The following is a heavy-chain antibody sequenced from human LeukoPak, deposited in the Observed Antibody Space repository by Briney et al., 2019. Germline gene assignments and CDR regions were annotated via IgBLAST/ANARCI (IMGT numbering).Heavy chain of an antibody. V-gene: IGHV3-23*01. CDR1: GFTFSSYA. Sequence: GGSLRLSCAASGFTFSSYAMSWVRQAPGKGPEWVSAISGSGGSTYYADSVKGRFTISRDNSKNTLYLQMNSLRAEDTAMYYCAKVGDGDYYFDYWGQGTLVTVSS. J-gene: IGHJ4*02. D-gene: IGHD4-17*01. CDR2: ISGSGGST. CDR3: AKVGDGDYYFDY.